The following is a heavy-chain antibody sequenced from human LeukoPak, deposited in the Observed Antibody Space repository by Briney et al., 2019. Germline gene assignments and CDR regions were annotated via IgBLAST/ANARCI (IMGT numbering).Heavy chain of an antibody. CDR2: FSGSGGST. Sequence: GGSLRLSCAASGFTFSSYAMTWVRQAPGKGLEWVSTFSGSGGSTYYSDSVKSRFTISRDNSKNTLYLQMNSLRAEDTAVYYCARLGLLRWFDPWGQGTLVTVSS. CDR1: GFTFSSYA. J-gene: IGHJ5*02. CDR3: ARLGLLRWFDP. D-gene: IGHD3-10*01. V-gene: IGHV3-23*01.